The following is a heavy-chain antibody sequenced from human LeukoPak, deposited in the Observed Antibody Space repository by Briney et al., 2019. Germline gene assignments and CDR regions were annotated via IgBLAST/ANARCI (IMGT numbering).Heavy chain of an antibody. D-gene: IGHD5-24*01. CDR3: ARAERWLQNDY. V-gene: IGHV7-4-1*02. CDR1: GYTFTGYY. Sequence: WASVKVSCKASGYTFTGYYMHWVRQAPGQGLEWMGWINPNSGNPTFAQGFTGRFVFSLDTSVSTAYLQISSLKAEDTAVYYCARAERWLQNDYWGQGTLVTVSS. CDR2: INPNSGNP. J-gene: IGHJ4*02.